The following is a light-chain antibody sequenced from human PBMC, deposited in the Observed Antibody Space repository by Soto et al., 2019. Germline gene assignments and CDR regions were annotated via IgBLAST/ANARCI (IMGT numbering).Light chain of an antibody. J-gene: IGKJ3*01. CDR3: QQTNLFPFT. Sequence: DIQMTQSPSSVSASVGDRVTITCRASQDISSWLAWYQQKPGKAPRLLINAASSLQSGVPSRFSGSGSGTDFALNISSLQPEDFATYFCQQTNLFPFTFGPGTKVDI. CDR2: AAS. V-gene: IGKV1-12*01. CDR1: QDISSW.